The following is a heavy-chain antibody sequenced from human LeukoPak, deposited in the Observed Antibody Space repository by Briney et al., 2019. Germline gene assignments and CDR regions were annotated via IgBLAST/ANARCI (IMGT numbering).Heavy chain of an antibody. CDR1: GGSISSGGYY. CDR2: IYYSGST. V-gene: IGHV4-61*08. D-gene: IGHD5-18*01. Sequence: SETLSLTCTVSGGSISSGGYYWSWIRQPPGKGLEWIGYIYYSGSTNYNPSLKSRVTISVDTSKNQFSLKLSSVTAADTAVYYCARGWGYSYESLPSGAFDIWGQGTMVTVSS. CDR3: ARGWGYSYESLPSGAFDI. J-gene: IGHJ3*02.